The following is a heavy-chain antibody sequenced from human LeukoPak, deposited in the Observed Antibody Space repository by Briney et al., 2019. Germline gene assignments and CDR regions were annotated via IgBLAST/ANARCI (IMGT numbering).Heavy chain of an antibody. D-gene: IGHD2-2*01. V-gene: IGHV4-59*12. CDR2: IYYSGST. J-gene: IGHJ5*02. Sequence: SETLSLTCTVSGGSISSYYWSWIRQPPGKGLEWIGYIYYSGSTNYNPSLKSRVTISVDTSKNQFSLKLSSVTAADTAVYYCARGGDIVVVPAAEFDPWGQGTLVTVSS. CDR1: GGSISSYY. CDR3: ARGGDIVVVPAAEFDP.